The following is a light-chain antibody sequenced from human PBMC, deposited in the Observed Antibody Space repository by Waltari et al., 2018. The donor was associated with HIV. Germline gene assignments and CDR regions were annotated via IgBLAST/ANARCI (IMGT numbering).Light chain of an antibody. CDR1: SSDVGSYNR. CDR2: EVN. V-gene: IGLV2-23*02. CDR3: CSFEQSITWV. Sequence: QSALTQPASVSGSPGQSITISCTGSSSDVGSYNRLSWYQQHPGKAPKVMIYEVNKRPSGVSNRLSGPKSGSTASLTISGLQAEDEADYYCCSFEQSITWVFGGGTKLTV. J-gene: IGLJ3*02.